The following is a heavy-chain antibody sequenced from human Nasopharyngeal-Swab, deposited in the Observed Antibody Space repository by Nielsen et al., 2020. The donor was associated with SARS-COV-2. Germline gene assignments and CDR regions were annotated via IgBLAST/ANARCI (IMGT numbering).Heavy chain of an antibody. CDR2: FDPEDGET. J-gene: IGHJ4*02. Sequence: ASVKVSCKVSGYTLTELSMHWVRQAPGKGLEWMGGFDPEDGETIYAQKFQGRVTMTEDTSTDTAYMELSSLRSEGTAVYYCASSDYVWGSYRYTGAYFDYWGQGTLVTVSS. V-gene: IGHV1-24*01. CDR1: GYTLTELS. D-gene: IGHD3-16*02. CDR3: ASSDYVWGSYRYTGAYFDY.